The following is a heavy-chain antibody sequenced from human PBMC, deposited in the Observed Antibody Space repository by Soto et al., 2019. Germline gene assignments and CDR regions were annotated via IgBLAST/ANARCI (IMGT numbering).Heavy chain of an antibody. D-gene: IGHD3-16*01. CDR3: ARGGPQETWFDP. J-gene: IGHJ5*02. CDR2: IYYSGST. CDR1: GGSVSSGSYY. Sequence: QVQLQESGPGLVKPSETLSLTCTVSGGSVSSGSYYWSWIRQPPGKGLEWIGYIYYSGSTNYNPSLKSRVTLSVDTSKNQFSLKLSSVTAADTAVYYCARGGPQETWFDPWGQGTLVTVSS. V-gene: IGHV4-61*01.